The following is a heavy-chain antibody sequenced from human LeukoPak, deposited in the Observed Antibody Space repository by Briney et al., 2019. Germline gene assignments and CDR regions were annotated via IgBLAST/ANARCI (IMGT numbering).Heavy chain of an antibody. J-gene: IGHJ4*02. Sequence: SETLSLTCTVSGGSISSYYWGWIRQPPGKGLEWIGSIYYSGSTYYNPSLKSRVTISVDTSKNQFSLKLSSVTAADTAVYYCARVDYIEASVDYWGQGTLVTVSS. D-gene: IGHD4-11*01. CDR2: IYYSGST. CDR1: GGSISSYY. CDR3: ARVDYIEASVDY. V-gene: IGHV4-39*01.